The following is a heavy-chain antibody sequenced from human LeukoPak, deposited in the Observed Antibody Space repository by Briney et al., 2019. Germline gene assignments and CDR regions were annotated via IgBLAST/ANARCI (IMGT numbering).Heavy chain of an antibody. V-gene: IGHV5-51*01. CDR3: ARLLLWFGELSNWFDP. D-gene: IGHD3-10*01. CDR2: IYPGDSDT. Sequence: GESLKTSCKGSGYSFTSYWIGWVRQMPGKGLEWMGIIYPGDSDTRYSPSFQGQVTISADKSISTAYLQWSSLKASDTAMYYCARLLLWFGELSNWFDPWGQGTLVTVSS. J-gene: IGHJ5*02. CDR1: GYSFTSYW.